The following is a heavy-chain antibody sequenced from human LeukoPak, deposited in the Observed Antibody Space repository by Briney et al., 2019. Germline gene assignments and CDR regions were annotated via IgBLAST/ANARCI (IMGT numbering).Heavy chain of an antibody. CDR3: ARAPKFGRNYFDSSGYYFFGY. Sequence: SETLSLTCTVSSGSISSGDYYWSWIRQPPGKGLEWIGYIYYSGSTYYNPSLKSRVTISVDTSKNQFSLKLSSVTAADTAVYYCARAPKFGRNYFDSSGYYFFGYWGQGTLVTVSS. CDR2: IYYSGST. V-gene: IGHV4-30-4*01. J-gene: IGHJ4*02. CDR1: SGSISSGDYY. D-gene: IGHD3-22*01.